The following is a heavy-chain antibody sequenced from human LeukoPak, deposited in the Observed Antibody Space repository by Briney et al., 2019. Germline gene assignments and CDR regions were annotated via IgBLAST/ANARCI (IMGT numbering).Heavy chain of an antibody. Sequence: GGSLRLSCAASGFSVSKNYMSWVRQTPGRRLEWVSLIYTGGNTYYADSVKGRFTISRDQSKNTLYLQMNSLRGEDTALYYCVTRIAATYWGQGALVTVSS. V-gene: IGHV3-66*01. CDR1: GFSVSKNY. CDR2: IYTGGNT. D-gene: IGHD6-6*01. J-gene: IGHJ4*02. CDR3: VTRIAATY.